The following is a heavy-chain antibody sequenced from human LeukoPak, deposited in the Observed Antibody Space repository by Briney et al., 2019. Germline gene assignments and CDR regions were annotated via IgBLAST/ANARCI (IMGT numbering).Heavy chain of an antibody. Sequence: ASVKVSCKASGYTFTSYAMHWVRQAPGQRLEWMGWINAGNGNTKYSQKFQGRVTITRDTSASTAYMELSSLRSEDTAVYYCARGVTVAGTLGRPFDYWGQGTLVTVSS. V-gene: IGHV1-3*01. J-gene: IGHJ4*02. CDR3: ARGVTVAGTLGRPFDY. CDR2: INAGNGNT. D-gene: IGHD6-19*01. CDR1: GYTFTSYA.